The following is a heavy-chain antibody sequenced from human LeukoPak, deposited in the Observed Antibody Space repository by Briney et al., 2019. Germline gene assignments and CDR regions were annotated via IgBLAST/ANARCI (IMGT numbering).Heavy chain of an antibody. V-gene: IGHV5-10-1*01. CDR3: ARVPLLWFGELKRAFDI. Sequence: GESLRISCKGSGYSFTSYWISWVRQMPGKGLEWMGRIDPGDSYTNYSPSFQGHVTISADKSISTAYLQWSSLKASDTAMYYCARVPLLWFGELKRAFDIWGQGTMVTVSS. J-gene: IGHJ3*02. CDR2: IDPGDSYT. CDR1: GYSFTSYW. D-gene: IGHD3-10*01.